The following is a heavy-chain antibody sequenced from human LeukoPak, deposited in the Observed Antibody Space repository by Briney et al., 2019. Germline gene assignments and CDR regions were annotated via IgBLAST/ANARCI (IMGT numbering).Heavy chain of an antibody. V-gene: IGHV4-59*01. CDR1: GGSISSYY. Sequence: SETLSLTCTVSGGSISSYYWSWIRQPPGKGLEWIGYIYYSGSTNYNPSLKSRVTISVDTSKNQFSLKLSSVTAADTAVYYCARVTGYTIEDYFDYWGQGTLVTVSS. CDR3: ARVTGYTIEDYFDY. D-gene: IGHD3-9*01. J-gene: IGHJ4*02. CDR2: IYYSGST.